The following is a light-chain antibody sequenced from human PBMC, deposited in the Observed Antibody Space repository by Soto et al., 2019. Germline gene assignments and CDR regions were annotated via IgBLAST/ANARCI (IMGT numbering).Light chain of an antibody. CDR1: QSIYSY. Sequence: DIQMTQSPSSLSASVGDRVTITCRASQSIYSYVNWYQHKPGRAPQLLIYAASTLQSGVPSRFSGSESGTDFILTISSLQPEDFATYFGQQTYNIPWTFGQGTKVEIK. CDR3: QQTYNIPWT. CDR2: AAS. J-gene: IGKJ1*01. V-gene: IGKV1-39*01.